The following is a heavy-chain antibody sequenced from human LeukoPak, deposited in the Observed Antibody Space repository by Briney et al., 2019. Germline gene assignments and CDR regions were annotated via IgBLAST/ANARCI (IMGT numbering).Heavy chain of an antibody. D-gene: IGHD3-10*01. CDR3: ARVGALMADASDI. V-gene: IGHV4-59*11. CDR1: GVSISNHY. CDR2: ISHSGST. J-gene: IGHJ3*02. Sequence: PSETLSLTCTVSGVSISNHYWSWIRQPPGKGLEWIGYISHSGSTDYHPSLKSRLTISADTSKNQFSLKLSSVTAADTAMYYCARVGALMADASDIWGHGTMVTVSS.